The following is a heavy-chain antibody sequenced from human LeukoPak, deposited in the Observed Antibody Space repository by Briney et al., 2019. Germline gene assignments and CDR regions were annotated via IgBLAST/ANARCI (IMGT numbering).Heavy chain of an antibody. V-gene: IGHV4-30-4*02. CDR1: GGSISSGDYY. D-gene: IGHD2-2*01. CDR3: ARAKHYCSSTSCKYFDY. Sequence: PSETLSLTCTVSGGSISSGDYYWSWIRQPPGKGLEWIGYIYYSGSTYYNPSLKSRVTISVDTSKNQFSLKLSSVTAADTAVYYCARAKHYCSSTSCKYFDYWGQGTLVTVSS. J-gene: IGHJ4*02. CDR2: IYYSGST.